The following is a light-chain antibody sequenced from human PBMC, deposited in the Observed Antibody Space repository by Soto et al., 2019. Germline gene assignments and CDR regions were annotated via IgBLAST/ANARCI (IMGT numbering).Light chain of an antibody. V-gene: IGKV3-20*01. Sequence: DIVLTQSPGTLSLSPGERAALSCRASQSVSSTYLAWYQQKPGQAPRLLIYGASSGATGIPDRFSGSGSGTDFTLTISRLEPEDFAVFYCQQYGSSPLWTFG. CDR3: QQYGSSPLWT. CDR1: QSVSSTY. CDR2: GAS. J-gene: IGKJ1*01.